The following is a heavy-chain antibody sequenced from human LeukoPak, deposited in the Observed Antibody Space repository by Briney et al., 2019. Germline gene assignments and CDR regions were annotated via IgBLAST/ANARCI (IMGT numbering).Heavy chain of an antibody. CDR2: IHQHGTEK. V-gene: IGHV3-7*01. D-gene: IGHD3-22*01. CDR1: GFTFTNYW. Sequence: GGSLRLSCAVSGFTFTNYWMSWVRQAPGKGLEWVANIHQHGTEKYYVDSVKGRFTISRDNAKNSLYLQMNSLRAEDTAVYYCARDQGSSGYPYWYFDLWGRGTLVTVSS. J-gene: IGHJ2*01. CDR3: ARDQGSSGYPYWYFDL.